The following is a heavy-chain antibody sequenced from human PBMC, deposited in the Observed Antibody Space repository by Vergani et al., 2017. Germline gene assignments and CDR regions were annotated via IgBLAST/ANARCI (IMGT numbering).Heavy chain of an antibody. CDR2: IYYSGST. CDR1: GGSISSYY. J-gene: IGHJ4*02. CDR3: ARDRTGTKFDY. V-gene: IGHV4-59*01. D-gene: IGHD1-1*01. Sequence: VQLQESGPGLVKPSETLSLTCTVSGGSISSYYWSWIRQPPGKGLEWIGYIYYSGSTNYNPSLKSRVTISVDTSKNQFSLKLSSVTAADTAVYYCARDRTGTKFDYWGQGTLVTVSS.